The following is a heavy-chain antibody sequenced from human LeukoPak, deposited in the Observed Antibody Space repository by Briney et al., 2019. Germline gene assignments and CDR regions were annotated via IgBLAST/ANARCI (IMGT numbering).Heavy chain of an antibody. V-gene: IGHV1-2*02. J-gene: IGHJ2*01. D-gene: IGHD1-26*01. CDR2: INPNSGGT. Sequence: ASVKVSCKASGYTFTNYAVNWVRQAPGQGLEWMGWINPNSGGTNYAQRFQGRVTMTRDTSISTAYMELSKLRSDDTAVYYCARDGAGVGYWYFDLWGRGTLVTVSS. CDR1: GYTFTNYA. CDR3: ARDGAGVGYWYFDL.